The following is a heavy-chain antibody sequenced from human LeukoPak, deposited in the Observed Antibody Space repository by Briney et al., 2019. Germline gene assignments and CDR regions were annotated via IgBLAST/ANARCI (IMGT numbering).Heavy chain of an antibody. Sequence: ASVKVSCKASGYTFTGYYMHWVRQAPGQGLEWMGWINPNSGGTNYAQKFQGRVPMTRDTSISTAYMELSRLRSDDTAVYYCARLYYYDSSGYGQAGYWGQGTLVTVSS. V-gene: IGHV1-2*02. D-gene: IGHD3-22*01. CDR2: INPNSGGT. CDR3: ARLYYYDSSGYGQAGY. CDR1: GYTFTGYY. J-gene: IGHJ4*02.